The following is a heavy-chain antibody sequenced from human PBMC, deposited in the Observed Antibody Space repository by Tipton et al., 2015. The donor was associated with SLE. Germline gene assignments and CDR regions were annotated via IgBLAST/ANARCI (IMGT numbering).Heavy chain of an antibody. CDR1: GYSISSGYY. CDR3: ARDKDYYDSSAYPR. Sequence: GLVKPSRTLSLTCTVSGYSISSGYYWGWIRQPPGKGLEWIGYIYTSGITNYNPSLKSRVTISVDTSKNQFSLKLSSVTAADTAVYYCARDKDYYDSSAYPRWGQGTLVTVSS. CDR2: IYTSGIT. V-gene: IGHV4-38-2*02. D-gene: IGHD3-22*01. J-gene: IGHJ4*02.